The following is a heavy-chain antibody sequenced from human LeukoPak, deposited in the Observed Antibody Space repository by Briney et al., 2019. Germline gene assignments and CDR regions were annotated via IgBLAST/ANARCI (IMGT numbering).Heavy chain of an antibody. D-gene: IGHD4-17*01. Sequence: PSETLSLTCTVSGGSISSYYWSWTRQPPGKGLEWIRYIYYSGSTNYNPSLKSRVTISVDTSKNQFSLKLSSVTAADTAVYYCASGTTVTNFAYWGQGTLVTVSS. V-gene: IGHV4-59*01. CDR3: ASGTTVTNFAY. CDR1: GGSISSYY. CDR2: IYYSGST. J-gene: IGHJ4*02.